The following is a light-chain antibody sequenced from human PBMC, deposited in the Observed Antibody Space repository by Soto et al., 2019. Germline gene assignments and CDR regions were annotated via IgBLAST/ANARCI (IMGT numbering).Light chain of an antibody. V-gene: IGKV3-20*01. CDR1: QSVTSSY. Sequence: EIALTQSPGTLSLSPGERATLSCRASQSVTSSYLAWYQQKPGQAPRLLIYGASSRATGIPDRFSGSGSGTDLTLTINRLKPEDFAVYYCQQYGSSPRTFGQGTKLEIK. J-gene: IGKJ2*01. CDR2: GAS. CDR3: QQYGSSPRT.